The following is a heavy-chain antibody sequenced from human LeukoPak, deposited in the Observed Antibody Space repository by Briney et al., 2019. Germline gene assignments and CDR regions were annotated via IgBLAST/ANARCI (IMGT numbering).Heavy chain of an antibody. V-gene: IGHV3-30*02. CDR1: GFTFSSYG. CDR2: IRYDGSNK. D-gene: IGHD3-22*01. J-gene: IGHJ4*02. Sequence: PGGSLRLSCAASGFTFSSYGMRWVRQAPGKGLEWVAFIRYDGSNKYYADSVKGRFTISRDNSKNTLYLQMNSLRAEDTAVYYCAKDVSYYYDSSGSYWGQGTLVTVSS. CDR3: AKDVSYYYDSSGSY.